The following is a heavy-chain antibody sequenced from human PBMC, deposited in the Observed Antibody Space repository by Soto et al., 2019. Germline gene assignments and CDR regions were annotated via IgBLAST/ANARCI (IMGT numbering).Heavy chain of an antibody. CDR2: VRSKAHGGTT. Sequence: EVQLVESGGGLIKPGGSLRLSCAASGLSFSDVWMGWFCQRPGEGLEWVGRVRSKAHGGTTEYAAPVKGRFTVSRDDSENTLYLQMNSLKTEDTGVYYCTTDEGDAVRFYGHDYWGQGTLVTVSS. CDR3: TTDEGDAVRFYGHDY. J-gene: IGHJ4*02. D-gene: IGHD3-10*01. CDR1: GLSFSDVW. V-gene: IGHV3-15*07.